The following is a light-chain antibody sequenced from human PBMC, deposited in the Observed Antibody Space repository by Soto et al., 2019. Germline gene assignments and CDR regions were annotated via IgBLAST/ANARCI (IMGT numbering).Light chain of an antibody. CDR1: QSISSW. CDR2: KAS. V-gene: IGKV1-5*03. Sequence: DIPLTQSPSTLSASVGERVTITCRASQSISSWLAWYQQKPGTAPKLLIYKASTLQSGVPSRFSGSGSGTEFTLTISSLQPDDSATYYCQQYNDNWTFGQGTKVDIK. CDR3: QQYNDNWT. J-gene: IGKJ1*01.